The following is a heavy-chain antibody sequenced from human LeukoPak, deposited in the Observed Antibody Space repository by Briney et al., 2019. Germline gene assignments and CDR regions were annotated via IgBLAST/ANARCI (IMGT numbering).Heavy chain of an antibody. Sequence: ASVKVSCKASGYTFTSYFMHWVRQAPGQGLEWMGIINLSGGTTTYAQKFQGRVTMTRDTSTGTVYMELSSLRSEDTAVYYCARGVPPTSLLWFGEEGWFDPWGQGTLVTVSS. V-gene: IGHV1-46*01. CDR2: INLSGGTT. J-gene: IGHJ5*02. CDR3: ARGVPPTSLLWFGEEGWFDP. D-gene: IGHD3-10*01. CDR1: GYTFTSYF.